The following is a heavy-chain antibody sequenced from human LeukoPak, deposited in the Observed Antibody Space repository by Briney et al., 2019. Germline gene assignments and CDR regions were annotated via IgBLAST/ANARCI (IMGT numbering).Heavy chain of an antibody. CDR1: GYTFTSYD. CDR2: MNPNSGNT. Sequence: GASVKVSCKASGYTFTSYDINWVRQATGQGLEWMGWMNPNSGNTGYAQKFQGRVTMTRNTSISTAYMELSSLRSEDTAVYYCARDRCSGGSCYSAGFDYWGQGTLVTVSS. D-gene: IGHD2-15*01. CDR3: ARDRCSGGSCYSAGFDY. V-gene: IGHV1-8*01. J-gene: IGHJ4*02.